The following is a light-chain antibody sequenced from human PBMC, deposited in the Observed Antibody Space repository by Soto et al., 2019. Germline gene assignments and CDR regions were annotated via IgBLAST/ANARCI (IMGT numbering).Light chain of an antibody. CDR1: ISDVGGYNY. J-gene: IGLJ1*01. CDR3: SSYTSSCTYV. V-gene: IGLV2-14*03. CDR2: DVS. Sequence: QSVRTQPASVSGSPGQSITISCTGTISDVGGYNYVSWYQQHPGKAPKLMIFDVSNRPSGVSNRFSGSKSGYTASLTISGLQAEDEADYYCSSYTSSCTYVFGTGTKVTDL.